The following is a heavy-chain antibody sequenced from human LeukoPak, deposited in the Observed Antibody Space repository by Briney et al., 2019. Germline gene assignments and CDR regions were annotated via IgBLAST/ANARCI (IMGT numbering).Heavy chain of an antibody. CDR2: ISSSGSTI. V-gene: IGHV3-48*03. CDR3: ARDVLLWFGESPCYYYGMDV. CDR1: GFTFSSYE. Sequence: GGSLRLSCAASGFTFSSYEMNWVRQAPGKGLEWVSYISSSGSTIYYADSVKGRFTISRDNAKNSLYLQMNSLRAEDTAVYYCARDVLLWFGESPCYYYGMDVWGKGTTVTVSS. J-gene: IGHJ6*04. D-gene: IGHD3-10*01.